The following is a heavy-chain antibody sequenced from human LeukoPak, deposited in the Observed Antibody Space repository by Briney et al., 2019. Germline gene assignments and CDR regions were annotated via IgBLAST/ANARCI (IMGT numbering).Heavy chain of an antibody. J-gene: IGHJ4*02. V-gene: IGHV4-39*07. Sequence: SETLSLTCTVSGGSISSSSYYWGWIRQPPGKGLEWIGSIYYSGSTYYNPSLKSRVTISVDTSKNQFSLKLSSVTAANTAVYYCAREVLYYYDSSGYYYDKESRKFDYWGQGTLVTVSS. CDR3: AREVLYYYDSSGYYYDKESRKFDY. CDR2: IYYSGST. D-gene: IGHD3-22*01. CDR1: GGSISSSSYY.